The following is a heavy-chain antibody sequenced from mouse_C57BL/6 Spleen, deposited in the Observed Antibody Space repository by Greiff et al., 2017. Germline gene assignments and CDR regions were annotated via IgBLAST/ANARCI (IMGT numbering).Heavy chain of an antibody. CDR1: GYTFTDYN. CDR3: ARDYGSSPQYAMDY. D-gene: IGHD1-1*01. J-gene: IGHJ4*01. CDR2: INPNNGGT. V-gene: IGHV1-22*01. Sequence: VQLQQSGPELVKPGASVKMSCKASGYTFTDYNMHWVKQSHGKSLEWIGYINPNNGGTSYNQKFKGKATLTVNKSSSTAYMELRSRTSEDSAVYYCARDYGSSPQYAMDYWGQGTSVTVSS.